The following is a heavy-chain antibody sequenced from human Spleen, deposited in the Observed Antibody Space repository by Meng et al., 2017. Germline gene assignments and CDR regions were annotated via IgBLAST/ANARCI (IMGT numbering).Heavy chain of an antibody. CDR2: ISAYNGNT. CDR1: GYTFTSYG. J-gene: IGHJ6*02. CDR3: ARDFDSSGWYLNYYYYGMDV. Sequence: ASVKVSCKASGYTFTSYGISWVRQAPGQGLEWMGWISAYNGNTNYAQKLQGRVTMTTDTSTSTAYMELRSLRSDDTAVYYCARDFDSSGWYLNYYYYGMDVWGQGTTVTVSS. D-gene: IGHD6-19*01. V-gene: IGHV1-18*01.